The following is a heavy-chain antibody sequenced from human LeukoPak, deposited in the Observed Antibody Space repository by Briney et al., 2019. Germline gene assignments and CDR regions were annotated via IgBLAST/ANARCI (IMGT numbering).Heavy chain of an antibody. CDR3: ARDQRGIAAAGARFRAFDI. J-gene: IGHJ3*02. Sequence: SETLSLTCAVYGGSFSGYYWSWIRQPPGKGLEWIGEINHSGSTNYNPSLKSRVTISVDTSKNQFSLKLSSVTAADTAVYYCARDQRGIAAAGARFRAFDIWGQGTMVTVSS. CDR1: GGSFSGYY. CDR2: INHSGST. D-gene: IGHD6-13*01. V-gene: IGHV4-34*01.